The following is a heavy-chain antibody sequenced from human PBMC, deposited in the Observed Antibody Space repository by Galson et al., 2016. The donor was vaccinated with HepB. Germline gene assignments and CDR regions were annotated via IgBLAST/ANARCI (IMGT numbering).Heavy chain of an antibody. CDR1: GFTVSGTY. D-gene: IGHD2-21*01. Sequence: SLRLSCAASGFTVSGTYMSWVRQAPGKGLQWVSVLYSDGTTYYTDSVKGRFTIARDSAENTVFLQMNSLTTEDTAVDYCARGAGIAVVVLEDCYFDLWGRGTLLTVSA. V-gene: IGHV3-66*01. CDR2: LYSDGTT. J-gene: IGHJ2*01. CDR3: ARGAGIAVVVLEDCYFDL.